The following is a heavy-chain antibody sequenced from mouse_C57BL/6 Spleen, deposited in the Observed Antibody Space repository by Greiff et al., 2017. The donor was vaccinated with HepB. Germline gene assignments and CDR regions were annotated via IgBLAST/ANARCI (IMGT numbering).Heavy chain of an antibody. D-gene: IGHD2-4*01. CDR3: ARYDYDRGAWFAY. CDR1: GYTFTDYN. CDR2: INPNNGGT. J-gene: IGHJ3*01. V-gene: IGHV1-18*01. Sequence: EVQLVESGPELVKPGASVKIPCKASGYTFTDYNMDWVKQSHGKSLEWIGDINPNNGGTIYNQKFKGKATLTVDKSSSTAYMELRSLTSEDTAVYYCARYDYDRGAWFAYWGQGTLVTVSA.